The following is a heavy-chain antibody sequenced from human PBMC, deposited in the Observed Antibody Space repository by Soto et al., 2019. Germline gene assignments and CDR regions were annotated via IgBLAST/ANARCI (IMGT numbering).Heavy chain of an antibody. D-gene: IGHD3-10*01. Sequence: PGESLKSSCSGSGYSFTSYWIGCVRQTPGKGLEWMGIIYPGDSDTRYSQSFQGQVTISVDKSISTAYLQWSSLKASDTAMYYCARPLDYYGSGSPNWFDPWGQGTLVPVS. CDR2: IYPGDSDT. CDR3: ARPLDYYGSGSPNWFDP. CDR1: GYSFTSYW. J-gene: IGHJ5*02. V-gene: IGHV5-51*03.